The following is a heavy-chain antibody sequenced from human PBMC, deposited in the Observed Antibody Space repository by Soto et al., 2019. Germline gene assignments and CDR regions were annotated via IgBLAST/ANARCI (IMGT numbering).Heavy chain of an antibody. CDR3: ARGVAYCSSPSCYRGDCFDT. CDR2: IYHSGST. J-gene: IGHJ5*02. D-gene: IGHD2-2*02. V-gene: IGHV4-30-2*01. CDR1: GGSISSGGYS. Sequence: TLAITCAVAGGSISSGGYSWSGIRQPPVKGLEWIGYIYHSGSTYYNPSLKSRVTISVVRSKNQLCRKLSSVTAADTAVYYCARGVAYCSSPSCYRGDCFDTWGQGSMVTVSS.